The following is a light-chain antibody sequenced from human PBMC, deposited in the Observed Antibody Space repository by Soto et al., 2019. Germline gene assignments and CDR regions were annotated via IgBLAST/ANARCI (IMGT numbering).Light chain of an antibody. Sequence: QSALTQPASVSGSPGQSITISCTGTRSDVGGYNYVSWYQQHPGKAPKLMIYEVSNRPSGVSNRFSGSKSGNTASLTISGLQAEDEADYYCSSYTRSSTHWVFGGGTKLTVL. CDR1: RSDVGGYNY. CDR3: SSYTRSSTHWV. J-gene: IGLJ3*02. CDR2: EVS. V-gene: IGLV2-14*01.